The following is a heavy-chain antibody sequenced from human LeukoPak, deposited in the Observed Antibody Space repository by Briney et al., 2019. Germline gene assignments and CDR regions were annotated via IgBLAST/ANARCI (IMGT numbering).Heavy chain of an antibody. V-gene: IGHV3-48*01. J-gene: IGHJ4*02. Sequence: GGSLRLSCATSGFTFSTYTMNWVRQAPGKGLEWVPYISSSSGTIYYADSVKGRFTISRDNAKNSLYLQMNSLRAEDTAVYYCAREWRGAFDYWGQGTLVTVSS. CDR2: ISSSSGTI. D-gene: IGHD4/OR15-4a*01. CDR1: GFTFSTYT. CDR3: AREWRGAFDY.